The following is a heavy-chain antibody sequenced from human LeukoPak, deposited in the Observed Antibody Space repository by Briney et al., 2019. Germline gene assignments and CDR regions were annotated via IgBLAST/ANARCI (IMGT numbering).Heavy chain of an antibody. CDR1: GGSFSGYY. J-gene: IGHJ5*02. Sequence: NSSETLSLTCAVYGGSFSGYYWSWIRQPPGKGLEWIGEINHSGSTNYNPSLKSRVTISVDTSKNQFSLKLSSVTAADTAVYYCARLTRGYSYARWFDPWGQGTLVTVSS. CDR3: ARLTRGYSYARWFDP. CDR2: INHSGST. D-gene: IGHD5-18*01. V-gene: IGHV4-34*01.